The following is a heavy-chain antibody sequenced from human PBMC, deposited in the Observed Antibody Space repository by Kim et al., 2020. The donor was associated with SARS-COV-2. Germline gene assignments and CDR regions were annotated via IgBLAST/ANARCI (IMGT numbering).Heavy chain of an antibody. J-gene: IGHJ4*02. CDR3: AHGRGLWLARIQFDY. Sequence: SGPTLVKPTQTLTLTCTFSGFSLSTSGVGVGWIRQPPGKALEWLALIYWDDDKRYSPSLKSRLTITKDTSKNQVVLTMTNMDPVDTATYYCAHGRGLWLARIQFDYWGQGTLVTVSS. CDR2: IYWDDDK. D-gene: IGHD6-19*01. CDR1: GFSLSTSGVG. V-gene: IGHV2-5*02.